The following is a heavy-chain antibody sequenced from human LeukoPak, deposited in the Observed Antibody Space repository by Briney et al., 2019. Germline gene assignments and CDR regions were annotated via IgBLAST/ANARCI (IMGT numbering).Heavy chain of an antibody. V-gene: IGHV4-59*01. CDR1: GGSISSYY. D-gene: IGHD2-2*01. J-gene: IGHJ3*02. Sequence: SETLSLTCTVSGGSISSYYWSWILQPPGKGLEWIGYIYYSGSTNYNPSLKSRVTISVDTSKNQFSLKLSSVTAADTAVYYCARGMKTSRGAFDIWGQGTMVTVSS. CDR3: ARGMKTSRGAFDI. CDR2: IYYSGST.